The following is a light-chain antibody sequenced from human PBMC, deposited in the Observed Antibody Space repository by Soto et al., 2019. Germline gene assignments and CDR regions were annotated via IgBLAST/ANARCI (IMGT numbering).Light chain of an antibody. CDR2: DAS. V-gene: IGKV3-11*01. Sequence: IVLRQSPATLSLSLGERAILFCRASQSVSTYLAWYQQRPGQAPRLLLYDASYRATDIPPRFSGSGSGTDFTLTISSLEPEDFAVYYWQQRRSWPPTITFGQGTRLEIK. J-gene: IGKJ5*01. CDR1: QSVSTY. CDR3: QQRRSWPPTIT.